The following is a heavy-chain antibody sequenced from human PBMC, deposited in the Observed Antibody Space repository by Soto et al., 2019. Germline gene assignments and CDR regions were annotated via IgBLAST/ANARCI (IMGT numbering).Heavy chain of an antibody. CDR1: GFIFTTYG. J-gene: IGHJ4*02. CDR2: TSYDGSNK. Sequence: GGSLRLSCVASGFIFTTYGMHWVRQAPGKGLEWVAVTSYDGSNKYYADSVKGRFTISRDNSRYTLYLEMNSLRAEDTAVYYCARDRRADTPFFDYWGQGTLVTVSS. V-gene: IGHV3-30*03. CDR3: ARDRRADTPFFDY. D-gene: IGHD6-19*01.